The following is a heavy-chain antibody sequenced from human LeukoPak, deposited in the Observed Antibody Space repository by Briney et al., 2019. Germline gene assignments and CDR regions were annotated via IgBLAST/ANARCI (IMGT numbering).Heavy chain of an antibody. CDR3: ARSYYPPTRAPGRHYFDY. D-gene: IGHD1-26*01. Sequence: SETLSLTCTVSGGSISSSSYYWGWIRQPPGKGLEWIGSIYYSGRTYYNPSLKSRVTISVDTSKNQFSLKLSSVTAADTAVYYCARSYYPPTRAPGRHYFDYWGQGTLVTVSS. CDR2: IYYSGRT. J-gene: IGHJ4*02. V-gene: IGHV4-39*01. CDR1: GGSISSSSYY.